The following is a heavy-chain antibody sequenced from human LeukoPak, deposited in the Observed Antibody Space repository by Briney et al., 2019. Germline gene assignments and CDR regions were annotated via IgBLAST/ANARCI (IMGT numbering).Heavy chain of an antibody. CDR1: EFTFSDYY. CDR3: AKVVDTAMGNAFDI. Sequence: GGSLRLSCAASEFTFSDYYMSWVRQAPGKGLEWVANIKQDGSEKYYVDSVKGRFTISRDNAKNSLYLQMNSLRAEDTAVYYCAKVVDTAMGNAFDIWGQGTMVTVSS. D-gene: IGHD5-18*01. J-gene: IGHJ3*02. V-gene: IGHV3-7*01. CDR2: IKQDGSEK.